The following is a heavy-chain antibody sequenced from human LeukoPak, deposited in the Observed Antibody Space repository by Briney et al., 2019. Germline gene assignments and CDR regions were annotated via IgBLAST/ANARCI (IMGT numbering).Heavy chain of an antibody. CDR3: AKDAPPSGLGRILGYCSSTSCSTMDV. CDR1: GFTFSSYG. V-gene: IGHV3-30*18. D-gene: IGHD2-2*01. Sequence: GGSLRLSCAASGFTFSSYGMHWVRQAPGKGLEWVAVISYDGNNKYYADSVKGRFTISRDNSKNTLYLQMNSLSPEDTAVYYCAKDAPPSGLGRILGYCSSTSCSTMDVWGQGTTVTVSS. J-gene: IGHJ6*02. CDR2: ISYDGNNK.